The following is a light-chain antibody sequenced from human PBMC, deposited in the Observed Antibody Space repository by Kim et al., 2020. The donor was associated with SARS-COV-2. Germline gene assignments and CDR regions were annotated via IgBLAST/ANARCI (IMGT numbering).Light chain of an antibody. CDR2: GEN. Sequence: ALGQTVRITCQGDSLRNYYAAWYHQKPGQAPVLVIHGENDRPSGIPDRFSGSNSGDTASLTITGAQAEDEGDYDCNSRDTSGYRLLFGGGTQLTVL. CDR3: NSRDTSGYRLL. CDR1: SLRNYY. V-gene: IGLV3-19*01. J-gene: IGLJ2*01.